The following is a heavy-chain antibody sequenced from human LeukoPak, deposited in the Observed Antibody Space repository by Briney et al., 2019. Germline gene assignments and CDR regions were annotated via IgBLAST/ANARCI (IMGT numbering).Heavy chain of an antibody. D-gene: IGHD4-17*01. CDR2: IYYSGST. CDR3: ARQDSDYGDYTPGYYGMDV. Sequence: SETLSLTCTVSGGSISSSSYSRSWIRQPPGKGLEWIGYIYYSGSTNYNPSLKSRVTISVDTSKNQFSLKLSSVTAADTAVYYCARQDSDYGDYTPGYYGMDVWGQGTTVTVSS. CDR1: GGSISSSSYS. J-gene: IGHJ6*02. V-gene: IGHV4-61*05.